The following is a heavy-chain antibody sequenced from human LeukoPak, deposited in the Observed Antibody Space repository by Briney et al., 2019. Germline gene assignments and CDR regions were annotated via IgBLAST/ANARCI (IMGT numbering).Heavy chain of an antibody. Sequence: GGSLRLSCAASGFTFDDYAMHWVRQAPGNCLEWVSGISWNSGSIGYADSVKGRFTISRDNAKNSLYLQMNSLRAEDTALYYCAKDGCSGRSCYFPIDYWGQGTLVTVSS. V-gene: IGHV3-9*01. D-gene: IGHD2-15*01. CDR1: GFTFDDYA. J-gene: IGHJ4*02. CDR2: ISWNSGSI. CDR3: AKDGCSGRSCYFPIDY.